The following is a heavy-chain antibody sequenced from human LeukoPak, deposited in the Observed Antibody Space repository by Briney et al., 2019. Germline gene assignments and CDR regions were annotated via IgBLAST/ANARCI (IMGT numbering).Heavy chain of an antibody. V-gene: IGHV3-30-3*01. Sequence: AGGSLRLSCAASGFTFSNYAMHWVRQAPGKGLEWVAVISYDGHYKYYADSVKGRFTISRDNSRNTLYLQMNSLRGEDTAVYYCARDHAADIVATGEDYWGQGTLVSVSS. CDR3: ARDHAADIVATGEDY. CDR1: GFTFSNYA. D-gene: IGHD5-12*01. CDR2: ISYDGHYK. J-gene: IGHJ4*02.